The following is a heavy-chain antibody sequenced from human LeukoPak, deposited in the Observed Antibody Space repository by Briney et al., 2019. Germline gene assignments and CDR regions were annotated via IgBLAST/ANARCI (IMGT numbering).Heavy chain of an antibody. V-gene: IGHV1-69*04. CDR2: IIPILGIA. CDR3: ARLPSGYSSDY. CDR1: GGTFSSYA. Sequence: ASVKVSCKASGGTFSSYAISWVRQAPGQGLEWMGRIIPILGIANYAQKFQGRVTITADKSTSTAYMELRSLRSDDTAVYYCARLPSGYSSDYWGQGTLVTVSS. D-gene: IGHD3-3*01. J-gene: IGHJ4*02.